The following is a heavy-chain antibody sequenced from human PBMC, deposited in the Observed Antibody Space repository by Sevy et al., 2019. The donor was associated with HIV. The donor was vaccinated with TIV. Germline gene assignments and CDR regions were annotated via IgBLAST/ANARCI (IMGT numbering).Heavy chain of an antibody. Sequence: ASVKVSCKASGGTFSSYAISWVRQAPGQGLEWMGGIIPIFGTANYAQKFQGRVTITADESTSTAYMEPSSLRSEDTAVYYCASEYSSSSPTYYYGMDVWGQGTTVTVSS. CDR3: ASEYSSSSPTYYYGMDV. D-gene: IGHD6-6*01. J-gene: IGHJ6*02. V-gene: IGHV1-69*13. CDR2: IIPIFGTA. CDR1: GGTFSSYA.